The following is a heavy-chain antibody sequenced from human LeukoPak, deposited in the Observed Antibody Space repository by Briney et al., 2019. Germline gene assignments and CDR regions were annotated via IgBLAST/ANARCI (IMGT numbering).Heavy chain of an antibody. J-gene: IGHJ6*03. CDR2: INHSGST. CDR3: ARRRLGYGNYYYYYMDV. D-gene: IGHD4-17*01. Sequence: SETLSLTCTVSGGSISSSSYYWSWIRQPPGKGLEWIGEINHSGSTNYNPSLKSRVTISVDTSKNQFSLKLSSVTAADTAVYYCARRRLGYGNYYYYYMDVWGRGTTVTVSS. CDR1: GGSISSSSYY. V-gene: IGHV4-39*07.